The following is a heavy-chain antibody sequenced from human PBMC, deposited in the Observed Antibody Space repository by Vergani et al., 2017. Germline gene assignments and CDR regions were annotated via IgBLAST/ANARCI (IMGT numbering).Heavy chain of an antibody. V-gene: IGHV5-51*01. D-gene: IGHD3-9*01. Sequence: EVQLVQSGAEVKKPGESLTISCKGSGYSFTSYWIGWVRQMPGKGLEWMGIIYPGDSDTRYSPSFQGQVTISADKSISTAYLQWSSLKASDTAMYYCARPSTYYDILTGYYDAFDIWGQGTMVTVSS. CDR1: GYSFTSYW. J-gene: IGHJ3*02. CDR3: ARPSTYYDILTGYYDAFDI. CDR2: IYPGDSDT.